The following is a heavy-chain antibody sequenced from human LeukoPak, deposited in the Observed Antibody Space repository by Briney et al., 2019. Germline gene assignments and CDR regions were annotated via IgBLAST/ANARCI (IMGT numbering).Heavy chain of an antibody. D-gene: IGHD3-10*01. V-gene: IGHV5-51*01. Sequence: GESLKISCKGFGNNFTNYWIAWVRQMPGKGLECMGIIYPGDPDTRYRPSFQGQVTISVDKSISTAYLQWSSLKASDTAMYYCARRGDSGSYFDYWGQGTLVTVSS. CDR1: GNNFTNYW. CDR2: IYPGDPDT. CDR3: ARRGDSGSYFDY. J-gene: IGHJ4*02.